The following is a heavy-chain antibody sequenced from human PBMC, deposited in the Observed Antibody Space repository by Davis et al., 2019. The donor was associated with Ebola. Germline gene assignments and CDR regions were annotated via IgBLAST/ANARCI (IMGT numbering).Heavy chain of an antibody. J-gene: IGHJ4*02. V-gene: IGHV3-15*07. Sequence: GESLKISCAASGFTFSNAWMNWVRQAPGKGLEWVGRIKSKTDGGTTDYAAPVKGRFTISRDDSKNTAYLQMNSLKTEDTAVYYCTTSLPYGDYADYWGQGTLVTVSS. D-gene: IGHD4-17*01. CDR2: IKSKTDGGTT. CDR3: TTSLPYGDYADY. CDR1: GFTFSNAW.